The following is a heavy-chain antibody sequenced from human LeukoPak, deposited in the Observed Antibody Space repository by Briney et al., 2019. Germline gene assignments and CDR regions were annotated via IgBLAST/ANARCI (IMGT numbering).Heavy chain of an antibody. D-gene: IGHD4-17*01. CDR2: IKQYGSEK. Sequence: GGSLRLSCAASGFTFSSYWMSWVRQAPGKGLEWVANIKQYGSEKYYVDSVKGRFTISRDNAKNSLYLQMNSLRAEDTAVYYCARGATVTTHDAFDIWGQGTMVTVSS. CDR1: GFTFSSYW. CDR3: ARGATVTTHDAFDI. J-gene: IGHJ3*02. V-gene: IGHV3-7*04.